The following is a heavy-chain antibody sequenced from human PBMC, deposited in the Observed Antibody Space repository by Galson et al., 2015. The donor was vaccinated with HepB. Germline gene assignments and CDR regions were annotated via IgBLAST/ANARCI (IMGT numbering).Heavy chain of an antibody. D-gene: IGHD3-3*01. J-gene: IGHJ6*03. V-gene: IGHV3-43*01. CDR2: ISWDGGST. CDR1: GFTFDDYT. Sequence: SLRLSCAASGFTFDDYTMHWVRQAPGKGLEWVSLISWDGGSTYYADSVKGRFTISRDNSKNSLYLQMNSLRTEDTALYYCAKDIGLEVSSYFSNYYMDVWGKGTTVTVSS. CDR3: AKDIGLEVSSYFSNYYMDV.